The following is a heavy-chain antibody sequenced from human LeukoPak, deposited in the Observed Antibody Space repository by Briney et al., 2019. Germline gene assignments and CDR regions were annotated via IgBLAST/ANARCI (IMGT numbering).Heavy chain of an antibody. Sequence: SETLSLTCTVSGGSISSYYWSWIRQPPGKGLEWVGYIYYSGNTNYNPSLKSRVTISVDTSKNQFSLKLSSVTAADTAVYYCARDFGSYGYVDYYYYMDVWGKGTTVTVSS. CDR2: IYYSGNT. D-gene: IGHD5-18*01. V-gene: IGHV4-59*01. CDR1: GGSISSYY. J-gene: IGHJ6*03. CDR3: ARDFGSYGYVDYYYYMDV.